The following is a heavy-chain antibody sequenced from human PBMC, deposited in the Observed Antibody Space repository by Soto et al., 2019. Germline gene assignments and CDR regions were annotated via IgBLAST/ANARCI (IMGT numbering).Heavy chain of an antibody. CDR3: ARGQVVAGQK. Sequence: QLQLLESGSGLVKPSQTLSLTCAVSGGSISSGGYSWSWIRQPPGKGLEWIGYIYHSGSTYYNPTLYSRVTITVDRSKNQFSLKLTSVTAANPAVYYCARGQVVAGQKWAQGTPVTLSS. V-gene: IGHV4-30-2*01. CDR2: IYHSGST. J-gene: IGHJ4*02. CDR1: GGSISSGGYS. D-gene: IGHD2-15*01.